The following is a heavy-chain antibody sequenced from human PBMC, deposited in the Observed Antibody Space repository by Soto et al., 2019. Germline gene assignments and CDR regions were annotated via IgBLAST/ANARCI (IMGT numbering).Heavy chain of an antibody. J-gene: IGHJ4*02. Sequence: KTSETLSLTCAVYGGSFSGYYWSWIRQPPGKGLEWIGEINHSGSTNYNPSLKSRVTISVDTSKNQFSLKLSSVTAADTAVYYCARGKLSDYVWGSYRYHFDYWGQGTQVTVSS. V-gene: IGHV4-34*01. CDR1: GGSFSGYY. CDR2: INHSGST. CDR3: ARGKLSDYVWGSYRYHFDY. D-gene: IGHD3-16*02.